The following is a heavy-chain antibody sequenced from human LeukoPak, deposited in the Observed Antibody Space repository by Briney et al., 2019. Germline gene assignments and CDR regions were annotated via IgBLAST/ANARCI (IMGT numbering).Heavy chain of an antibody. Sequence: SVKVSCKASGGTFSSYAISWVRQAPGQGLEWMGGIIPIFGTANYAQKLQGRVTMTTDTSTSTAYMELRSLRSDDTAVYYCARDVVVVTAADYYYYGMDVWGQGTTVTVSS. J-gene: IGHJ6*02. CDR2: IIPIFGTA. D-gene: IGHD2-21*02. V-gene: IGHV1-69*05. CDR3: ARDVVVVTAADYYYYGMDV. CDR1: GGTFSSYA.